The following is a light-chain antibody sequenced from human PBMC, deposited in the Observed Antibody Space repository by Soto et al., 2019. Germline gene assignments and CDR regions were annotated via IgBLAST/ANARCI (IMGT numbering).Light chain of an antibody. J-gene: IGLJ3*02. V-gene: IGLV2-14*01. CDR2: DVS. CDR1: SSDVGGYNY. Sequence: QSALTQPASVSGSPGQSITISCTGTSSDVGGYNYVSWYQQHPGKAPKLMIYDVSNRPSGVSNRFSGSKYGNTASLTISGLQDEDEADYYCSSYTSSSTPGVFGGGTKLTVL. CDR3: SSYTSSSTPGV.